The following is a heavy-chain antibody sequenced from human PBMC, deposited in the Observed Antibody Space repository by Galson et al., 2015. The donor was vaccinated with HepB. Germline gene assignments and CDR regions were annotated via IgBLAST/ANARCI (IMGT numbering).Heavy chain of an antibody. Sequence: PSLVKPTQTLTLTCTFSGFSLSTSGMCVSWIRQPPGKALEWLALIDWDDDEYYSTSLKTRLTISKDTSKNQVVLTMTNMDPVDTATYYCARITLCIAAAGTMDYWGQGTLVTVSS. D-gene: IGHD6-13*01. J-gene: IGHJ4*02. V-gene: IGHV2-70*01. CDR3: ARITLCIAAAGTMDY. CDR1: GFSLSTSGMC. CDR2: IDWDDDE.